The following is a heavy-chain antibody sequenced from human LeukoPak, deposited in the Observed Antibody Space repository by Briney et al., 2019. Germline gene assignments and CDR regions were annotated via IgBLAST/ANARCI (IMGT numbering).Heavy chain of an antibody. D-gene: IGHD6-13*01. CDR2: IYYSGST. J-gene: IGHJ4*02. Sequence: SETLSLTCTVSGGSISSYYWSWIRQPPGKGLEWIGYIYYSGSTNYNPSLKSRVTISVDTSKNQFSLKLSSVTAADTAVYYCARLVGDNSSSGVDYWGQGTLVTVSS. CDR1: GGSISSYY. V-gene: IGHV4-59*08. CDR3: ARLVGDNSSSGVDY.